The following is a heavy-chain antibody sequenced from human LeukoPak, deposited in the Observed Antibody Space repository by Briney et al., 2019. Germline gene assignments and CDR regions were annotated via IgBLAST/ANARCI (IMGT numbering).Heavy chain of an antibody. CDR3: ARGSGSYGFDY. J-gene: IGHJ4*02. V-gene: IGHV3-30-3*01. CDR1: GFTFSSYA. D-gene: IGHD1-26*01. Sequence: GGSLRLSCAASGFTFSSYAMHWVRQAPGKGLEWVAVISYDGSNKYYADSVKGRFTISSDNSKNTLYLQMNSLRAEDTAVYYCARGSGSYGFDYWGQGTLVTVSP. CDR2: ISYDGSNK.